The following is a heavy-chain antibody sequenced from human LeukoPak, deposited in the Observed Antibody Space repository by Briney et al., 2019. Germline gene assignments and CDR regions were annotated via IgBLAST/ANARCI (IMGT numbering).Heavy chain of an antibody. J-gene: IGHJ5*02. V-gene: IGHV1-69*05. Sequence: SVKVSCKASGGTFSSYAISWVRQAPGQGLEWMGRIIPIFGTANYAQKFQGRVTITTDESTSTAYMELSSVRSEDTAVYYCARDGYSYDGWFDPSGQGTLVTVSS. D-gene: IGHD5-18*01. CDR2: IIPIFGTA. CDR3: ARDGYSYDGWFDP. CDR1: GGTFSSYA.